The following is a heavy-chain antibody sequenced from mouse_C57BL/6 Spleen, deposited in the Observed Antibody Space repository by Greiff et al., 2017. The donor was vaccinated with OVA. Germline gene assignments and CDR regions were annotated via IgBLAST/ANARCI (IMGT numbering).Heavy chain of an antibody. Sequence: QVQLQQSGAELVRPGTSVKMSCKASGYTFTNYWIGWAKQRPGHGLEWIGDIYPGGGYTNYNEKFKGKATLTADKSSSTAYMQFSSLTSEDSAIYDCARGRDIHYWYFDVWGTGTTVTVSS. CDR1: GYTFTNYW. J-gene: IGHJ1*03. CDR3: ARGRDIHYWYFDV. V-gene: IGHV1-63*01. CDR2: IYPGGGYT.